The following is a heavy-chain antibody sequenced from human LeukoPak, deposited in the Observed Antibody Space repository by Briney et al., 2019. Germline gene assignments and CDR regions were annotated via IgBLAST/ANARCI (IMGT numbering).Heavy chain of an antibody. CDR2: ISGSGDTI. CDR3: ARERTTIVSATTIGAY. D-gene: IGHD1-26*01. V-gene: IGHV3-48*03. CDR1: GFTFSSYE. J-gene: IGHJ4*02. Sequence: QPGGSVRLSCSASGFTFSSYEMNWVRQAPGKGLEWISYISGSGDTIYYADSVKGRFTISRDNAKNSLFLQMNSLTADDTAVYYCARERTTIVSATTIGAYWGQGTLVTVSS.